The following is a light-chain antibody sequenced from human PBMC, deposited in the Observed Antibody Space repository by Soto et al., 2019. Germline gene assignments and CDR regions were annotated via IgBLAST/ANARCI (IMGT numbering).Light chain of an antibody. J-gene: IGLJ3*02. CDR3: AAWDGSLNGMV. Sequence: QSVLAQPPSASGTPGQRVTISCSGSSSNIGSNTVNWYQQVPGTAPKLLMYSNTRRPSGVPDRFSASKSGTSVSLVISGLQSGDEADYYCAAWDGSLNGMVFGGGTKLTVL. V-gene: IGLV1-44*01. CDR2: SNT. CDR1: SSNIGSNT.